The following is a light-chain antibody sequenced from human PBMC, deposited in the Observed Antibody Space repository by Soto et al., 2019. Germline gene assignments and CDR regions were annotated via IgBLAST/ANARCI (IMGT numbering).Light chain of an antibody. CDR1: NSDVGSYNF. J-gene: IGLJ2*01. Sequence: QSVLTQPASVSGSPGQSITISCTGTNSDVGSYNFVSWYQQHPGKAPQLIIYEVSNRPSGVSNRFSGSKSGNTASLTVSGLQAEDEADYYCTSYRRGSTLGVFGGGTKVTVL. V-gene: IGLV2-14*01. CDR3: TSYRRGSTLGV. CDR2: EVS.